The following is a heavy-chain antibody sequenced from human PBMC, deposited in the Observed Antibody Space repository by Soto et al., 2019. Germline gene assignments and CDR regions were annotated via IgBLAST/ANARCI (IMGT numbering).Heavy chain of an antibody. CDR3: AREGSTSWYVMFDY. V-gene: IGHV4-30-4*02. J-gene: IGHJ4*02. CDR1: GGSISSGDYY. D-gene: IGHD6-13*01. CDR2: IYYSGST. Sequence: SETLSLTCTVSGGSISSGDYYWSWIRQPPGKGLEWIGYIYYSGSTYYNPSLKSRVTISVDTSKNQFSLKLNSVTAADTAVYYWAREGSTSWYVMFDYWDKGTLVTVSS.